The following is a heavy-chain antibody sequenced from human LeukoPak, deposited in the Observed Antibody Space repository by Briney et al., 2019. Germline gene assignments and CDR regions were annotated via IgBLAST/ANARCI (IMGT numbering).Heavy chain of an antibody. CDR1: GYTFTSYD. D-gene: IGHD1-1*01. Sequence: ASVKVSCKASGYTFTSYDINWVRQATGQGLEWMGWMNPNSGNTGYAQKFQGRVTMTRNTSISTAYMELSSLRSEDTAVYYCARRLGVRSHSWIYRPGTTWGYYGMDVWGQGTTVTVSS. J-gene: IGHJ6*02. CDR2: MNPNSGNT. V-gene: IGHV1-8*01. CDR3: ARRLGVRSHSWIYRPGTTWGYYGMDV.